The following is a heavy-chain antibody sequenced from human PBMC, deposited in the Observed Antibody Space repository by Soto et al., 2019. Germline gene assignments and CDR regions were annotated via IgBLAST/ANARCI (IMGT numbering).Heavy chain of an antibody. D-gene: IGHD1-7*01. CDR2: ITINGNT. CDR1: GAYISDFS. CDR3: ARETGENWTYEAH. J-gene: IGHJ1*01. Sequence: PSETLSLTCRVSGAYISDFSWSWIRQPAGKGLEWIGRITINGNTQKNPSFKSRVTMPIDTSGNHFSLNLQSATAADTALYYCARETGENWTYEAHWGPGTLVTVSS. V-gene: IGHV4-4*07.